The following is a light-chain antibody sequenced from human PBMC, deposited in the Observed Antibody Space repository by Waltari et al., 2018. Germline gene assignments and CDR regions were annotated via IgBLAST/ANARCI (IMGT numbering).Light chain of an antibody. CDR3: QQRSDWLLT. J-gene: IGKJ4*01. Sequence: IVLTQSPATLSLSPGARATLSCRASQCVSSYLAWYQQKSGQAPRLPIYDASNRATGIPARFSGGGSGTDFTLTISSLEPEDFAVYYCQQRSDWLLTFGGGPRWRSN. CDR2: DAS. V-gene: IGKV3-11*01. CDR1: QCVSSY.